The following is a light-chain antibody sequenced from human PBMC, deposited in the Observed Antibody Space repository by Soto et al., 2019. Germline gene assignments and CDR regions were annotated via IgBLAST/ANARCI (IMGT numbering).Light chain of an antibody. CDR2: DAS. CDR3: QQRSAWPFT. V-gene: IGKV3-11*01. J-gene: IGKJ4*01. CDR1: QTVGKD. Sequence: IVLTQSPATLSLSPGERASLSCRASQTVGKDLAWYQVRPCQAPRLLIFDASTSATGVPSRFSGSMSGSDITLTISSLDPEDFALYYCQQRSAWPFTFGGGTSVLIK.